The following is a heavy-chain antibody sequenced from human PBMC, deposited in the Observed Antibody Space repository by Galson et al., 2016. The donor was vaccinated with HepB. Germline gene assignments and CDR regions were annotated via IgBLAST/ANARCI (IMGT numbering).Heavy chain of an antibody. CDR2: ISSEGSRT. CDR3: ARDNYGYGNYLDS. J-gene: IGHJ4*02. Sequence: SLRLSCAASGFTFSSHTMHWVRQAPGKGLEWVAVISSEGSRTDYADSVKDRFTISRDISKNTVFLQMNSLRVIDTAVYYCARDNYGYGNYLDSWGQGTRVTVSS. V-gene: IGHV3-30-3*01. D-gene: IGHD3-16*01. CDR1: GFTFSSHT.